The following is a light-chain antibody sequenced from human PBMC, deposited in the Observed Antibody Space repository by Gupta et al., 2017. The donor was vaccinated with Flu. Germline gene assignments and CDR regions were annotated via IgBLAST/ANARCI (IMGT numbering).Light chain of an antibody. J-gene: IGKJ2*02. V-gene: IGKV1-5*03. CDR3: QQDNSYPCT. Sequence: DIQMTQSPSTLSASVGDRVTITCRASQSISSWLAWYQQKPGKAPKLLIYKASSLESGVPSRFSGSGSGTEFTLTISSLQPDDFATYYCQQDNSYPCTFGQGTKLEIK. CDR1: QSISSW. CDR2: KAS.